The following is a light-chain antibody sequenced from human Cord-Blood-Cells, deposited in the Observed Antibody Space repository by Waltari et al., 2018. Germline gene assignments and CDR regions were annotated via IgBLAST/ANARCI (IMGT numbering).Light chain of an antibody. J-gene: IGLJ2*01. Sequence: QSALTQPASVSGSPGQSIPISCTGTSSDVGSYNLVSWYQQHPGKAPKLMIYEGSKLPSGVSNRCSGSKAGNTASLTISGLQAEDEADYYCCSYAGSSTDVVFGGGTKLTVL. CDR2: EGS. CDR3: CSYAGSSTDVV. V-gene: IGLV2-23*01. CDR1: SSDVGSYNL.